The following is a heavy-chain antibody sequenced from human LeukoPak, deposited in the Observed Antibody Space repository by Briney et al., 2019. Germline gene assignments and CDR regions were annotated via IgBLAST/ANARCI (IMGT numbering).Heavy chain of an antibody. CDR1: GFTFSNSW. Sequence: GGSLRLSCAASGFTFSNSWMNWVRQTPGKGLEWVSSISGSSSDIYYTGSVKGRFTISRDNAKNSLYLQLSSLGVEDTAVYYCARFPDIWGQGTMVTVSS. V-gene: IGHV3-21*01. J-gene: IGHJ3*02. CDR3: ARFPDI. CDR2: ISGSSSDI.